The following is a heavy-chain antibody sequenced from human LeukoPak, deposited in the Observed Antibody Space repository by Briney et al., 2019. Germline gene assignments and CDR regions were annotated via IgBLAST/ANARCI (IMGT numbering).Heavy chain of an antibody. CDR3: ARGGGYYSFDY. CDR1: GYTFTSYA. J-gene: IGHJ4*02. Sequence: ASVKVSCKASGYTFTSYALHWVRQAPGQRLEWMGWINAGNGNTKYSQKLQGRVTITRDTSASTAYMELSSLRSEDTAVYYCARGGGYYSFDYWGQGTLVTVSS. V-gene: IGHV1-3*01. CDR2: INAGNGNT. D-gene: IGHD3-22*01.